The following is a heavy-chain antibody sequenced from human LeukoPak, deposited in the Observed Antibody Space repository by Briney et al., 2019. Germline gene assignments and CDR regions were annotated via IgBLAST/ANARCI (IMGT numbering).Heavy chain of an antibody. D-gene: IGHD6-13*01. CDR2: INPSGGST. J-gene: IGHJ6*03. Sequence: ASVKVSCKASGYTFTSYYMHWVRQAPGQGLEWMGIINPSGGSTSYAQKFQGRVTMTRDMSTSTVYMELSSVTAADTAVYYCARGIALYYYYYMDVWGKGTTVTVSS. CDR1: GYTFTSYY. CDR3: ARGIALYYYYYMDV. V-gene: IGHV1-46*01.